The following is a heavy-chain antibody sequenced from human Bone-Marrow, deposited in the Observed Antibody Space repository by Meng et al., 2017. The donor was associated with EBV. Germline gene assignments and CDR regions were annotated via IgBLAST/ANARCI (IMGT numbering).Heavy chain of an antibody. J-gene: IGHJ4*02. CDR1: SYTFTTYD. Sequence: QVTLAQSGGWVKEPGAVVNVSCKPTSYTFTTYDIHWVRQAPGQGLGWMGWLSHYAQKLQGRVTMTTDTSTSTAYMELRSQRSDDTAVYYCARGKYYDNGGYSRSNYYFDFWGQGTLVTVSS. CDR2: LS. D-gene: IGHD3-22*01. V-gene: IGHV1-18*01. CDR3: ARGKYYDNGGYSRSNYYFDF.